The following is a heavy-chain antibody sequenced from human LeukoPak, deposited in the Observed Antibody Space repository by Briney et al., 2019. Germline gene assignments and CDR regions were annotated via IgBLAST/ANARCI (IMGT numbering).Heavy chain of an antibody. Sequence: GGSLRLSCAASGFTVSSNYMSWVRQAPGKGLEWVSVIYSGGSTYYADSVKGRFTISRDNSKNTLYLQMNSLRAEDTAVYYCARHIAAAGTSPFEYWGQGTLVTVSS. J-gene: IGHJ4*02. CDR3: ARHIAAAGTSPFEY. V-gene: IGHV3-53*01. CDR1: GFTVSSNY. D-gene: IGHD6-13*01. CDR2: IYSGGST.